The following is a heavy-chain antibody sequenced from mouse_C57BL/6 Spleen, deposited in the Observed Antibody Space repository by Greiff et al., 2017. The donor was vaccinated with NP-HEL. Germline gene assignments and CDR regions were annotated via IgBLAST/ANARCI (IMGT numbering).Heavy chain of an antibody. CDR3: ARKEDYYAMDY. CDR2: IYPRSGNT. J-gene: IGHJ4*01. CDR1: GYTFTSYG. V-gene: IGHV1-81*01. Sequence: QVQLQQSGAELARPGASVKLSCKASGYTFTSYGISWVKQRTGQGLEWIGEIYPRSGNTYYNEKFKGKATLTAAKSSSTAYMELRSLTSEDSAVYFCARKEDYYAMDYWGQGTSVTVSS.